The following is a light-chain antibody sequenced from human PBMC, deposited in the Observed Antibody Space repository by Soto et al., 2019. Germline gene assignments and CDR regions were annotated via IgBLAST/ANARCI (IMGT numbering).Light chain of an antibody. CDR3: EQYNNWPPRT. CDR1: QSVSSN. J-gene: IGKJ1*01. Sequence: IVMTQSPATLSVSPGERATLYCRASQSVSSNLAWYQQKPGQAPRLLIYGASTRATGIPARFSGSGSGTEFTLTISSLQAEDFAVYYCEQYNNWPPRTFGQGTKVEIQ. CDR2: GAS. V-gene: IGKV3-15*01.